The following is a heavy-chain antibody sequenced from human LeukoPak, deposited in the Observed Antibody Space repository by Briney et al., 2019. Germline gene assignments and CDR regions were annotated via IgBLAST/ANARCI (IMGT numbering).Heavy chain of an antibody. V-gene: IGHV3-7*01. CDR2: IKQDGSEE. CDR1: GFTFSSYW. J-gene: IGHJ4*02. Sequence: GGSLRLSCAPSGFTFSSYWMTWVRQAPGKGLEWVANIKQDGSEEYYVDSLKGRFTISRDNAKNSLYLQMNSLRAEDTAEYYCARHIDWKFDYWGQGTLVTVSS. CDR3: ARHIDWKFDY. D-gene: IGHD1-1*01.